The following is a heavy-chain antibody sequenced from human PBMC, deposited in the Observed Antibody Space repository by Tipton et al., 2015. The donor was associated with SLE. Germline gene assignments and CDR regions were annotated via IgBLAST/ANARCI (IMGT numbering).Heavy chain of an antibody. Sequence: SLRLSCAASGFTFSRYDMSWVRQAPGKGLEWVSVIYSDGSTNYADSVKGRFTISSDNSKNTLYLQMNSLRSEDTAVYYCAKDIDSSGYEVADYWGQGTLVTVSS. CDR3: AKDIDSSGYEVADY. J-gene: IGHJ4*02. CDR1: GFTFSRYD. CDR2: IYSDGST. V-gene: IGHV3-53*05. D-gene: IGHD3-22*01.